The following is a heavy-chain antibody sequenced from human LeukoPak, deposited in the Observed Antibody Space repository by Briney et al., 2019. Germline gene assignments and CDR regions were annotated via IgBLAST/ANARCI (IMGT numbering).Heavy chain of an antibody. CDR3: AKGTMIVVLEGY. CDR2: SSGSSCSI. D-gene: IGHD3-22*01. Sequence: GVSLRLSCAASGFTFSSYSMSWVRQAPGKGLEWVSGSSGSSCSICYADSVRGRFTIARDNSKNTLYLQMNSLRAEDTAVYYCAKGTMIVVLEGYWGQGTLVTVSS. CDR1: GFTFSSYS. J-gene: IGHJ4*02. V-gene: IGHV3-23*01.